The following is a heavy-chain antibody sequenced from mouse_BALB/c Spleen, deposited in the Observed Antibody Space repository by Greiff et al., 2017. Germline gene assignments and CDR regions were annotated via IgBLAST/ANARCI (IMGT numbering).Heavy chain of an antibody. D-gene: IGHD1-1*01. CDR3: KAYYYGSSADY. V-gene: IGHV14-4*02. CDR1: GFNIKDYY. Sequence: VQLQQSGAELVRSGASVKLSCTASGFNIKDYYMHWVKQRPEQGLEWIGWIDPENGDTEYAPKFQGKATMTADTSSNTAYPQLSSLTSEDTAAYDCKAYYYGSSADYWGQGTTLTVSS. J-gene: IGHJ2*01. CDR2: IDPENGDT.